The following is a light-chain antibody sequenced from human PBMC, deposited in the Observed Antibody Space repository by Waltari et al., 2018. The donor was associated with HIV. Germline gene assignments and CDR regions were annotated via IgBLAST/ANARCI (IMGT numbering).Light chain of an antibody. Sequence: QSALSQPASVSASPGQSVAISCSGSASDIVRYNSVSWYQQHPDKTPRLILFDVNNRPSGISDRFSGSKSGTTASLTISTVETDDEADYYCASYTVNSTGVFGSGTKLTVL. V-gene: IGLV2-14*03. CDR2: DVN. J-gene: IGLJ1*01. CDR1: ASDIVRYNS. CDR3: ASYTVNSTGV.